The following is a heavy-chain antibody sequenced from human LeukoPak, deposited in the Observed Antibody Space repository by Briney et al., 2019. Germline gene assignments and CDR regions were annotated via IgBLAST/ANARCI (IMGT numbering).Heavy chain of an antibody. D-gene: IGHD6-19*01. CDR2: IYSTGNT. Sequence: TSEALSLTCTVSGGSISSFYWSWIRQSAGKGLEWIGRIYSTGNTNYNPSLRSRVTMSVDTSRNQFSLKLRSVTAADTAVYYCARGDRAVAGAWGWFDPWGQGTLVTVSS. V-gene: IGHV4-4*07. CDR1: GGSISSFY. CDR3: ARGDRAVAGAWGWFDP. J-gene: IGHJ5*02.